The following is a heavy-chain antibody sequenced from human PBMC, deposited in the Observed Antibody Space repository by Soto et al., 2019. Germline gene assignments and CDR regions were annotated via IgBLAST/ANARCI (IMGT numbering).Heavy chain of an antibody. CDR2: ISGSGGST. CDR3: AKDLRSSVVPAAMSV. Sequence: WGSLRLSCAASGFTFSSYAMSWVRQAPGKGLEWVSAISGSGGSTYYADSVKGRFTISRDNSKNTLYLQMNSLRAEDTAVYYCAKDLRSSVVPAAMSVWGKGTTVTVSS. V-gene: IGHV3-23*01. CDR1: GFTFSSYA. D-gene: IGHD2-2*01. J-gene: IGHJ6*04.